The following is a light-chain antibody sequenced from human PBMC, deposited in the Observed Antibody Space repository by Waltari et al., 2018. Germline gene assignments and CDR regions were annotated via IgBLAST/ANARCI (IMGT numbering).Light chain of an antibody. J-gene: IGKJ3*01. CDR2: EVS. V-gene: IGKV2-29*02. Sequence: DIVMTQTPLSLSVTPRQPASISCKSSQSLLHSDGKTYLYWYLQTPGQSPRLLIDEVSSRFSGGPDRCSGSGSGTDFTLKISRVEAEDVGVYYCMQGIHLRGTFGPGTKVDIK. CDR3: MQGIHLRGT. CDR1: QSLLHSDGKTY.